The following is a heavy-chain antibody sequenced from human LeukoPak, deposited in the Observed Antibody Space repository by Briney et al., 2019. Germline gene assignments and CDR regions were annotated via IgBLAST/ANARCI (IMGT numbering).Heavy chain of an antibody. Sequence: GRSLRLSCAASGFTFSSYGMHWVRQAPGKGLEWVAVIWYDGSNKYYADSVKGRFTISRDNSKNTLYLQMNSLRAEDTAVYYCAREAGSGHDAFDIWGQGTMVTVSS. D-gene: IGHD2-15*01. V-gene: IGHV3-33*01. CDR2: IWYDGSNK. J-gene: IGHJ3*02. CDR3: AREAGSGHDAFDI. CDR1: GFTFSSYG.